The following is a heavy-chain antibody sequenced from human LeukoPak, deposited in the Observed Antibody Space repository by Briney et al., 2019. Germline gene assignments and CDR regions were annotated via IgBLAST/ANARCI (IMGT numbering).Heavy chain of an antibody. J-gene: IGHJ4*02. V-gene: IGHV3-23*01. CDR3: ARDYGGSSPFDY. D-gene: IGHD4-23*01. Sequence: GGSLRLSCAASGFTFSSYAMSWVRQAPGKGLEWVSAISGSGGSTYYADSVKGRFTISRDNAKNSLYLHMNSLRAEDTAVYYCARDYGGSSPFDYWGQGTLVTVSS. CDR1: GFTFSSYA. CDR2: ISGSGGST.